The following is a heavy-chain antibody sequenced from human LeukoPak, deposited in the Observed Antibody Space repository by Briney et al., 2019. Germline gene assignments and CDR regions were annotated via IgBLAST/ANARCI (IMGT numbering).Heavy chain of an antibody. CDR2: INPNSGGT. Sequence: ASVKVSCKASGYTFTGYYMHWVRQAPGQGLEWMGWINPNSGGTNYAQKFQGRVTMTRDTSISTAYMELSRLRSDDTAVYYCARGNMVTRSLWFDPWGQGTLVTVSS. J-gene: IGHJ5*02. CDR1: GYTFTGYY. D-gene: IGHD2-21*02. CDR3: ARGNMVTRSLWFDP. V-gene: IGHV1-2*02.